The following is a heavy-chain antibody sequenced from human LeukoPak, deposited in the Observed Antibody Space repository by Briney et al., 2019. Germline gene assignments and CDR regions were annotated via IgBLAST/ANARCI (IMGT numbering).Heavy chain of an antibody. CDR2: MNPNSGNT. D-gene: IGHD3-22*01. CDR1: GYTFTSYD. CDR3: ARERGGYPFTLSY. J-gene: IGHJ4*02. V-gene: IGHV1-8*03. Sequence: GASVKVSCKASGYTFTSYDINWVRQATGQGLEWMGWMNPNSGNTGYAQKFQGRVTITRNTSISTAYMELSSLRSVDTAVYYCARERGGYPFTLSYWGQGTLVTVSS.